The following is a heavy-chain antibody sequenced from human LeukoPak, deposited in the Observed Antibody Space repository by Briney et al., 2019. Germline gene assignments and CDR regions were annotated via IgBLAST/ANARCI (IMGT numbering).Heavy chain of an antibody. CDR3: ARVSALSSSWLLY. Sequence: GGSLRLSCAASGSTFSSYEMNWVRQAPGKGLEGVSSISRSATTIYYADSVKGRFTICRDNAKNSLYLQMNSLRAEDTAGSFCARVSALSSSWLLYWGQGTLVTVSS. V-gene: IGHV3-48*03. D-gene: IGHD6-13*01. CDR2: ISRSATTI. CDR1: GSTFSSYE. J-gene: IGHJ4*02.